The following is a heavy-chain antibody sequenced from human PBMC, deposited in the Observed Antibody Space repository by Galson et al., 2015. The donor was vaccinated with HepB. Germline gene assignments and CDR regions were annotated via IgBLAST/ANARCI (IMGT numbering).Heavy chain of an antibody. Sequence: SVKVSCKASGYTFTSYYIHWVRQAPGQGLEWLGVINPSTGNTNYAQKLQGRVTMTRDTSTSSFYMDLSSLRSEDTAVYYCARDPLADYGDRQVFDYWGQGTLVTVSS. J-gene: IGHJ4*02. CDR2: INPSTGNT. CDR3: ARDPLADYGDRQVFDY. V-gene: IGHV1-46*01. CDR1: GYTFTSYY. D-gene: IGHD4-17*01.